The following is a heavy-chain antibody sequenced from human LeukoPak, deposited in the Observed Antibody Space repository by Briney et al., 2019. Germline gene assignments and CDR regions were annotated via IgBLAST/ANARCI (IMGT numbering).Heavy chain of an antibody. CDR1: GFPFSSYA. CDR3: ARDLSLIALTD. D-gene: IGHD3-22*01. J-gene: IGHJ4*02. Sequence: GGSLRLSCAASGFPFSSYAMNWVRQAPGKGLEWVSIIFGADKNTTYYADSVKGRFTVSRDNSKNTLYLQMNSLRAEDTAVYYCARDLSLIALTDWGQGTLVTVSS. V-gene: IGHV3-23*01. CDR2: IFGADKNTT.